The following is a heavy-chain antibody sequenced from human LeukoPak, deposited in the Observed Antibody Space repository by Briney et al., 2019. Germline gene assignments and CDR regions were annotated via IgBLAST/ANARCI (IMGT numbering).Heavy chain of an antibody. Sequence: SETLSLTCTVSGGSISSYYWGWIRQPPGKGLECIGFISYNGGTKYNPSLKSRVTISLDTSKNQFFLKLTSVTAADTGVYYCARDPGALAFDIWGQGTMVTVSS. CDR2: ISYNGGT. D-gene: IGHD1-26*01. CDR1: GGSISSYY. J-gene: IGHJ3*02. CDR3: ARDPGALAFDI. V-gene: IGHV4-59*01.